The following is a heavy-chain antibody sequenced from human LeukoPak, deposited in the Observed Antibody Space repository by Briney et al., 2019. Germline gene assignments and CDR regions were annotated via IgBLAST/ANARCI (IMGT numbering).Heavy chain of an antibody. V-gene: IGHV1-69*13. Sequence: SVKVSCKASGGTFSSYAISWVRQAPGQGLEWMGGIIPIFGTANYAQKFQGRVTITADESTSTAYMELSSLRSEDTAVYYCARARTYYDILTGYVPGRDAFDIWGQGTTVTVSS. D-gene: IGHD3-9*01. J-gene: IGHJ3*02. CDR3: ARARTYYDILTGYVPGRDAFDI. CDR1: GGTFSSYA. CDR2: IIPIFGTA.